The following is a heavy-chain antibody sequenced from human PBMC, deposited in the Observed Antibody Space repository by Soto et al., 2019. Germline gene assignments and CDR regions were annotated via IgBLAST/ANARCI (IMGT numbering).Heavy chain of an antibody. D-gene: IGHD1-20*01. CDR3: VRGTTAYNSYFDY. CDR1: GFTFSSYW. J-gene: IGHJ4*02. Sequence: GGSLRLSCAASGFTFSSYWMSWVRQAPGKGLEWVANIKQDGSEKYYVDSVKGRFTISRDNAKNSLYLQMNSLRAEDTAVYYCVRGTTAYNSYFDYVGRGTMVTXSS. V-gene: IGHV3-7*03. CDR2: IKQDGSEK.